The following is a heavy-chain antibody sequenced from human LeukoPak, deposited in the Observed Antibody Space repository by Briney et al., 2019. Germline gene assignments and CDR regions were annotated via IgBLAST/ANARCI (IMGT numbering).Heavy chain of an antibody. CDR1: GSTFSKYA. Sequence: GGSLRLSCAASGSTFSKYAMSWVRQAPGKGLEWVSAISRSGGSTYYADSVKGRFTISRDNSKNTLYLQMNSLRAEDTAVYYCAGVEYYDFWSGYYYFDYWGQGTLVTVSS. V-gene: IGHV3-23*01. J-gene: IGHJ4*02. D-gene: IGHD3-3*01. CDR3: AGVEYYDFWSGYYYFDY. CDR2: ISRSGGST.